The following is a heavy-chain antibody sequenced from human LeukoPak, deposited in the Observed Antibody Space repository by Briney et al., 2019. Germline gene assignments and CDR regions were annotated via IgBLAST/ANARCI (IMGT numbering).Heavy chain of an antibody. CDR3: ERLRLTIFGVVIRAFDI. Sequence: ASVKVSCKASGYTFTSYGITWVRQAPGQGLEWMGWISAYNGNTNYAHKLQGRVTMTTDTSTSTAYMELRSLRSDDTAVYYCERLRLTIFGVVIRAFDIWGQGTMVTVSS. V-gene: IGHV1-18*01. D-gene: IGHD3-3*01. J-gene: IGHJ3*02. CDR2: ISAYNGNT. CDR1: GYTFTSYG.